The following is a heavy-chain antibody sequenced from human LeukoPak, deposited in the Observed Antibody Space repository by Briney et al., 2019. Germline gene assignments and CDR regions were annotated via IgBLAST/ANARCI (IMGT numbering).Heavy chain of an antibody. CDR2: IYHSGST. CDR3: ARDLLNRYCSSTSCPGWFDP. CDR1: GYSISSGYY. V-gene: IGHV4-38-2*02. Sequence: SETLSLTCAVSGYSISSGYYWGWIRQPPGKGLEWIGSIYHSGSTYYNPSLKSRVTISVDTSKNQFSLKLSSVTAADTAVYYCARDLLNRYCSSTSCPGWFDPCGQGTLVTVSS. J-gene: IGHJ5*02. D-gene: IGHD2-2*01.